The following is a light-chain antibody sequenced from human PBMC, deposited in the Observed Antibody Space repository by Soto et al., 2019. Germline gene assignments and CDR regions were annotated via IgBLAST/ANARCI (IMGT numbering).Light chain of an antibody. V-gene: IGLV2-11*01. Sequence: QSVLTQPRSVSGSPGQSVTLSCTGTSSDVGGYNYVTWYQQYPGKAPKVMIYDVKTRPSGVPDRFSGSKSGNTASLTISGLQAEDEADYDCCSYAGDYTFVFGTGTKLTVL. CDR1: SSDVGGYNY. CDR2: DVK. CDR3: CSYAGDYTFV. J-gene: IGLJ1*01.